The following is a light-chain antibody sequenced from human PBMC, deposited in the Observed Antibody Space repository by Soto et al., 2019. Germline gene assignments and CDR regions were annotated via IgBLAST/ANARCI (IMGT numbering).Light chain of an antibody. V-gene: IGKV1-39*01. CDR3: QQSYSTPIT. CDR1: QNIKNQ. J-gene: IGKJ5*01. CDR2: AAS. Sequence: HLPQSTSSLPASQHFPVTTTYRASQNIKNQLDWYQQKPGKAPKLLIYAASSLQSGVPSRFSGSGSGTDFTLTISTLQSEDFATYYCQQSYSTPITFGQGTRLEI.